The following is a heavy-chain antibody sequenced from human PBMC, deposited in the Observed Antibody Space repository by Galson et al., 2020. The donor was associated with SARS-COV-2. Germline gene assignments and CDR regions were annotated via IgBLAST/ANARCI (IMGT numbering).Heavy chain of an antibody. Sequence: SVKVTCKTSGGTFSSYAINWVRQAPGQGLEWMGGIIPILDITNYAQKFQGRVTHTADKSTSTAYMELSSLRSEDTAVYYCARGGWVVGGTEAYYYYYMDVWGKGTTVTVSS. D-gene: IGHD1-26*01. J-gene: IGHJ6*03. CDR2: IIPILDIT. CDR3: ARGGWVVGGTEAYYYYYMDV. CDR1: GGTFSSYA. V-gene: IGHV1-69*10.